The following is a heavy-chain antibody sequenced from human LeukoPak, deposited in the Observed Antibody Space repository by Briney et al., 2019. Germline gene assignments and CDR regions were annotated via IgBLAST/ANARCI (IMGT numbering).Heavy chain of an antibody. J-gene: IGHJ4*02. V-gene: IGHV1-3*01. Sequence: GASVKVSCKASGYTFTSYAMHWVRQATGQRLEWMGWINAGNGNTKYSQKCQGRVTITRDTSASTAYMELSSLRSEDTAVYYCARDRGVYWGEARYYFDYWGQGTLVTVSS. CDR1: GYTFTSYA. CDR2: INAGNGNT. D-gene: IGHD7-27*01. CDR3: ARDRGVYWGEARYYFDY.